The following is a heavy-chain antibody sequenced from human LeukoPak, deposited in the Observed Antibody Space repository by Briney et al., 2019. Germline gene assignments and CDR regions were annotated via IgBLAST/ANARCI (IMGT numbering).Heavy chain of an antibody. CDR2: MNPNSGNT. J-gene: IGHJ4*02. CDR3: AREPQPGVAAAGRTDFDY. D-gene: IGHD6-13*01. CDR1: GYTFTSYD. V-gene: IGHV1-8*01. Sequence: AASVKVSCKASGYTFTSYDINWVRQAPGQGLEWMGWMNPNSGNTGYAQKFQGRVTMTRNTSISTAYMELSSLRSEDTAVYYCAREPQPGVAAAGRTDFDYWGQGTLVTVSS.